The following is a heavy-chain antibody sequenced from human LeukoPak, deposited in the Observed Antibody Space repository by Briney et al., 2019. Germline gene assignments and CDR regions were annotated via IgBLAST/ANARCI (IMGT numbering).Heavy chain of an antibody. CDR3: ARADSSLGPMDV. Sequence: GESLKISCKASGYTFTSYGISWVLQAPGQGLEWMGWISAYNGNTNYAQKLQGRVTMTTDTSTSTAYMELRSLRSDDTAVYYCARADSSLGPMDVWGQGTTVTVSS. CDR2: ISAYNGNT. CDR1: GYTFTSYG. J-gene: IGHJ6*02. D-gene: IGHD3-22*01. V-gene: IGHV1-18*01.